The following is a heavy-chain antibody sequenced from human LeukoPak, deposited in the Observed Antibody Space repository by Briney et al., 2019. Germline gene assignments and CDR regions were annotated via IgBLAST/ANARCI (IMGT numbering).Heavy chain of an antibody. CDR3: AREGQQLASDAFDI. D-gene: IGHD6-13*01. V-gene: IGHV4-59*01. CDR1: GGSISSYY. Sequence: SETLSLTCTVSGGSISSYYWSWIRQPPGKGLEWIGYIYYSGSTNYNPSLKSRVTISVDTSKNQFSLKLSSVTAADTAVYYCAREGQQLASDAFDIWGQGTMVTVSS. CDR2: IYYSGST. J-gene: IGHJ3*02.